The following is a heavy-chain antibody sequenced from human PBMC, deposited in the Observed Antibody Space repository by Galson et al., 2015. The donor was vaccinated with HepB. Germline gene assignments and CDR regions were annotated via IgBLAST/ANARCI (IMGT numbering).Heavy chain of an antibody. D-gene: IGHD3-10*01. CDR2: ISYDGRDK. J-gene: IGHJ6*02. V-gene: IGHV3-30*04. Sequence: SLRLSCAASGFAFRNYAMHWVRQAPGKGLEWVAVISYDGRDKYYGNSVRGRFTISRDNSKNTASLQMRSPRAEDTAVYYCAREGRVLWAGELHFGGMDAWGQGTMVIVSS. CDR3: AREGRVLWAGELHFGGMDA. CDR1: GFAFRNYA.